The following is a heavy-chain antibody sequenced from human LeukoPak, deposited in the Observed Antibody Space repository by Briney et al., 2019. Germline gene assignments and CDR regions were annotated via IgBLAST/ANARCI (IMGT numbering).Heavy chain of an antibody. V-gene: IGHV3-23*01. CDR1: EFTFSSHA. J-gene: IGHJ4*02. CDR3: AKGKYSSGGVPDY. Sequence: GGSLGLSCVASEFTFSSHAMNWVRQAPGKGLEWVSSISGGGESTYYADSVKGRFTVSRDNSKNTLYLQINSLRGEDTAVYYCAKGKYSSGGVPDYWGQGTLVTVSP. CDR2: ISGGGEST. D-gene: IGHD6-19*01.